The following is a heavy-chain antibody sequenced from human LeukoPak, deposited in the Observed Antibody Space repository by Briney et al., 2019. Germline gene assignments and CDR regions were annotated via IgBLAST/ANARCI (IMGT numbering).Heavy chain of an antibody. V-gene: IGHV4-38-2*02. CDR3: ARHSSGWYDY. J-gene: IGHJ4*02. D-gene: IGHD6-19*01. Sequence: SETLSLTCIVSGYSISNDYYWGWIRQPPGKGLEWIGSIFHSGSTYYNPSLKSRVTISVDTSKNQFSLKLSSVTAADTAVYYCARHSSGWYDYWGQGTQVTVSS. CDR2: IFHSGST. CDR1: GYSISNDYY.